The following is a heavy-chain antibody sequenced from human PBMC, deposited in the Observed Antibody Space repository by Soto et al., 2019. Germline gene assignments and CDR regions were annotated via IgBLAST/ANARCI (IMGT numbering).Heavy chain of an antibody. V-gene: IGHV3-33*01. CDR1: GFTFSDYG. J-gene: IGHJ3*01. CDR2: IWYDGSYK. D-gene: IGHD1-20*01. Sequence: GGSLRLSCAASGFTFSDYGMHWVRQAPGKGLEWVAVIWYDGSYKYYADSVKGRFTISRDNSNNTLYVQMNSLRAEDTAVYYCARAPPVRVTGTYGFDVWGQGTVVTVSS. CDR3: ARAPPVRVTGTYGFDV.